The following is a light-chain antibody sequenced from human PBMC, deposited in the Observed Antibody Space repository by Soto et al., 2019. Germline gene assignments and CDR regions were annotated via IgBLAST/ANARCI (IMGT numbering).Light chain of an antibody. Sequence: EIVLTQSPGTLSLTPGERATLSCRASQSVSSSYLAWYQQKPGQAPRLLIYAASSRATGIPDSFSGSGSGTDFTLTISSLQSEDFAVYYCQQYNNWPQTFGQGTKVDVK. CDR3: QQYNNWPQT. CDR2: AAS. V-gene: IGKV3-20*01. CDR1: QSVSSSY. J-gene: IGKJ1*01.